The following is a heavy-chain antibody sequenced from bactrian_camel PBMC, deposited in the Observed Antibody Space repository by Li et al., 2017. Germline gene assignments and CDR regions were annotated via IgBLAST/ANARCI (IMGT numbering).Heavy chain of an antibody. D-gene: IGHD4*01. J-gene: IGHJ4*01. V-gene: IGHV3S26*01. Sequence: HVQLVESGGGSVQAGGSLRLSCAASRYTFSSNCMGWFRQAPGKGREGVAVIDSGGSTSYADSVKGRFTISLVNAKNTLYLQMSSLKPEDTAMYYCAADPPDYSGYGVDCGRNDEFAYWGQGTQVTVS. CDR2: IDSGGST. CDR3: AADPPDYSGYGVDCGRNDEFAY. CDR1: RYTFSSNC.